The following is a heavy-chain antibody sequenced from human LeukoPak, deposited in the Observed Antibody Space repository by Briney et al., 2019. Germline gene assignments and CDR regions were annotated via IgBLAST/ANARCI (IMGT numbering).Heavy chain of an antibody. V-gene: IGHV4-4*07. J-gene: IGHJ4*02. CDR3: ASSGSFRQQLVK. CDR2: IYTSGST. D-gene: IGHD6-13*01. CDR1: GGSISSYY. Sequence: SETLSLTCTVSGGSISSYYWSWIRQPAGKGLEWIGRIYTSGSTNYNPSLKSRVTISVDTSKNQFSLKLSSVTAADTAVYYCASSGSFRQQLVKWGQGTLVTVSS.